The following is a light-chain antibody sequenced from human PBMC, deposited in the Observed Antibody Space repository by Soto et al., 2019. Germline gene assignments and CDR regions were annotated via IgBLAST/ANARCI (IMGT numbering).Light chain of an antibody. V-gene: IGLV2-23*02. CDR1: SSDVGGHNY. CDR3: CSYAASNTLI. J-gene: IGLJ2*01. CDR2: EVT. Sequence: QSVLTQPASVSGSPGQSITVSCTGSSSDVGGHNYVSWYQHHPGKAPKLMIYEVTNRPSGVSNRFSGSKSGNTASLTISGLQAEDEADYACCSYAASNTLIFGGGTKLTVL.